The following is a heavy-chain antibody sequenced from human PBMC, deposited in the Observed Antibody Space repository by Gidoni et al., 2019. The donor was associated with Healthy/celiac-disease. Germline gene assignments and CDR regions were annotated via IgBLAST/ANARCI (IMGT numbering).Heavy chain of an antibody. CDR3: AKDRRGYSYGQGGFDY. V-gene: IGHV3-30*18. CDR1: GFTFSRYG. CDR2: ISYDGSNK. J-gene: IGHJ4*02. D-gene: IGHD5-18*01. Sequence: QVQLVESGGGVVQPGRSLRLSCAASGFTFSRYGMPWVRQAPGKGLEWVAVISYDGSNKYYADSVKGRFTISRDNSKNTLYLQMNSLRAEDTAVYYCAKDRRGYSYGQGGFDYWGQGTLVTVSS.